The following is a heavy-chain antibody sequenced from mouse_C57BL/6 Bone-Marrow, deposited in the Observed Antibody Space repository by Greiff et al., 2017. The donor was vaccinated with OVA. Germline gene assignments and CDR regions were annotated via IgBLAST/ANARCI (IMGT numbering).Heavy chain of an antibody. J-gene: IGHJ1*03. Sequence: VHLVESGPGLVQPSQSLSITCTVSGFSLTSYGVHWVRQSPGKGLEWLGVLWRGGSTDYNAAFMSRLSITKDNSKSQVFFKMNSLQADDTAIYYCAKRGYSNGGYFDVWGTGTTVTVSS. V-gene: IGHV2-5*01. CDR3: AKRGYSNGGYFDV. CDR2: LWRGGST. D-gene: IGHD2-5*01. CDR1: GFSLTSYG.